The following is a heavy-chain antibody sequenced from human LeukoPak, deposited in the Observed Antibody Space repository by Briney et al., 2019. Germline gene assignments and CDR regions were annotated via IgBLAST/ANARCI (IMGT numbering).Heavy chain of an antibody. J-gene: IGHJ4*02. Sequence: SETLSLTCTVSGDSISSYYWSWIRQPPGKGLEWIAYIYYSGSTNYNPSLKSRVTISVDTSKNQFSLKLRSVTAADTAVYYCARKGRGIAAADNYFDYWGQGTLVTVSS. CDR1: GDSISSYY. V-gene: IGHV4-59*01. CDR2: IYYSGST. D-gene: IGHD6-13*01. CDR3: ARKGRGIAAADNYFDY.